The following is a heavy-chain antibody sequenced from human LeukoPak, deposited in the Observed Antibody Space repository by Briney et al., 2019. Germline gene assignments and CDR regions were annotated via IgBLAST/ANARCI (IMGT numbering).Heavy chain of an antibody. CDR3: ARGSHYYYYMDV. Sequence: GGSLRLSCAASEFIFSSYWMSWVRQAPGKGLEWVANIKKDGSEKYYVDSVKGRFTISRDNAKNSLYLQMNSLRAEDTAMYYCARGSHYYYYMDVWGKGTTVTVSS. J-gene: IGHJ6*03. CDR1: EFIFSSYW. V-gene: IGHV3-7*01. CDR2: IKKDGSEK. D-gene: IGHD3-10*01.